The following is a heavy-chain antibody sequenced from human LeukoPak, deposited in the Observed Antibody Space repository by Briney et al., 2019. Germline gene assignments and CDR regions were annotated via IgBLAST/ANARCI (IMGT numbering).Heavy chain of an antibody. CDR2: IYNSGST. J-gene: IGHJ4*02. CDR3: ARAGYYYDSSGYYLVSAEIDY. D-gene: IGHD3-22*01. Sequence: SETLSLTCTVSGYSISSGYYWGWIRQPPGKGREWIGSIYNSGSTYYNPSLKSRVTISVDTSKNQFSLKLSSVTAADTAVYYCARAGYYYDSSGYYLVSAEIDYWGQGTLVTVSS. V-gene: IGHV4-38-2*02. CDR1: GYSISSGYY.